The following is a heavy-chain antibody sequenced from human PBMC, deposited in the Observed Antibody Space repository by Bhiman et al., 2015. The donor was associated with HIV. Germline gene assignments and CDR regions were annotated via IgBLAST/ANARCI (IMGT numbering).Heavy chain of an antibody. CDR3: AKDTSGYYGDDAFDI. CDR1: GFTFDDYA. J-gene: IGHJ3*02. D-gene: IGHD3-3*01. Sequence: EVQLVESGGGLVQPGRSLRLSCAASGFTFDDYAMHWVRQAPGKGLEWVSGISWNSGSIGYADSVKGRFTISRDNAKNSLYLQMNSLRAEDTALYYCAKDTSGYYGDDAFDIWGQGTMVTVSS. V-gene: IGHV3-9*01. CDR2: ISWNSGSI.